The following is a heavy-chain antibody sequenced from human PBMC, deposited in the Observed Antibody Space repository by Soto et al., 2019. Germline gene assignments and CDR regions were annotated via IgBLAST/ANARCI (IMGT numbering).Heavy chain of an antibody. D-gene: IGHD1-1*01. CDR1: GGSISSSNW. CDR2: IYHSGST. Sequence: SETLSLTCAVSGGSISSSNWWSWVRQPPGKGLEWIGEIYHSGSTNYNPSLKSRVTISVDKSKNQFSLKLSSVTAADTAVYYCARLRYNWNDALDAFDIWGQGTMVTVSS. V-gene: IGHV4-4*02. CDR3: ARLRYNWNDALDAFDI. J-gene: IGHJ3*02.